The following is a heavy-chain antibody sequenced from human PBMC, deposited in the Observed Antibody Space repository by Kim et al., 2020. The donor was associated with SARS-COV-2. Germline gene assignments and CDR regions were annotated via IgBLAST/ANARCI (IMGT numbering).Heavy chain of an antibody. CDR2: ISYDGSNK. D-gene: IGHD1-1*01. CDR1: GFTFSSYA. J-gene: IGHJ4*02. V-gene: IGHV3-30-3*01. Sequence: GGSLRLSCAASGFTFSSYAMHWVRQAPGKGLEWVAVISYDGSNKYYADSVKGRFTISRDNSKNTLYLQMNSLRAEDTAVYYCARVQNGPTTFDYWGQGTL. CDR3: ARVQNGPTTFDY.